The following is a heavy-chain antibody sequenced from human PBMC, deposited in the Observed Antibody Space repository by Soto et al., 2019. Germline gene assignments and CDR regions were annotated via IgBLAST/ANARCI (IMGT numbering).Heavy chain of an antibody. CDR2: FDPEDGET. J-gene: IGHJ4*02. CDR3: ATLRRYCSGGSCYAPRPFDY. Sequence: ASVKVSCKVSGYTLTELSMHWVRQAPGKGLEWMGGFDPEDGETIYAQKFQGRVTMTEDTSTDTAYMELSSLRSEDTAVYYCATLRRYCSGGSCYAPRPFDYWGQGTLVTVS. V-gene: IGHV1-24*01. D-gene: IGHD2-15*01. CDR1: GYTLTELS.